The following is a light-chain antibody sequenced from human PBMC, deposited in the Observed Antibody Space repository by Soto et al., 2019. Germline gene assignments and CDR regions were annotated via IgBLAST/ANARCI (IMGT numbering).Light chain of an antibody. CDR1: SSNIGSNT. CDR3: AAWDGSLNGWV. Sequence: QSVLTQAPSVSGTPGQRVTISCSGSSSNIGSNTVSWYQQVPGTAPKVLIYSNVQRPSGVPDRFSGSKSGTSASLAIGRLQSEDEADYYCAAWDGSLNGWVFGGGTKLTVL. J-gene: IGLJ3*02. CDR2: SNV. V-gene: IGLV1-44*01.